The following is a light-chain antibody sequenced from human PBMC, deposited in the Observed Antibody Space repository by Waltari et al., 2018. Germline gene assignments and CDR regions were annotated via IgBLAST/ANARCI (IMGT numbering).Light chain of an antibody. CDR2: EVT. J-gene: IGLJ2*01. Sequence: QSALTQPASVSGSPGQSIPIPCSGTSRHLGGSQSVSWYQPYPHRAPPLILYEVTERPSGVPDRFSGSKSGNTASLTVSGLQIEDEADYFCSAYAGGNTLVFGGGTRLTVL. CDR1: SRHLGGSQS. CDR3: SAYAGGNTLV. V-gene: IGLV2-8*01.